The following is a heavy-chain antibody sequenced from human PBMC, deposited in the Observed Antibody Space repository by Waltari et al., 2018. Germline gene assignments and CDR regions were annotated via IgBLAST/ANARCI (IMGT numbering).Heavy chain of an antibody. D-gene: IGHD3-16*02. CDR2: ISGRGGST. J-gene: IGHJ4*02. V-gene: IGHV3-23*01. CDR3: AKVNGRAMITFGGVIVIPANFDY. CDR1: GFTFSSYA. Sequence: EVQLLESGGGLVQPGGSLRLSCAASGFTFSSYAMSWVRQAPGKGLEWVSAISGRGGSTYYGDSVKGRCTIYRDVSKNTLYLQMKGLRAEDTAVYYCAKVNGRAMITFGGVIVIPANFDYWCQGTLVTVSS.